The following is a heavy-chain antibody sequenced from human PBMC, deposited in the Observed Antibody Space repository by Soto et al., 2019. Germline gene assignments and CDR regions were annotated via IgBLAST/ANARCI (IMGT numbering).Heavy chain of an antibody. Sequence: ASVKVSFKASGYTYTSYGISWVRQAPGQGLEWMGWISAYNGNTNYAQKLQGRVTMTTDTSTSTAYMELRSLRSDDTAVYYFARGTTGTTEFDYWGQRTLVIVSS. CDR1: GYTYTSYG. V-gene: IGHV1-18*01. CDR3: ARGTTGTTEFDY. CDR2: ISAYNGNT. J-gene: IGHJ4*02. D-gene: IGHD1-1*01.